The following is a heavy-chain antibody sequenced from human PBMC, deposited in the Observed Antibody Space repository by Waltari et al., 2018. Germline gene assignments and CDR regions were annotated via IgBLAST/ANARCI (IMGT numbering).Heavy chain of an antibody. D-gene: IGHD3-22*01. CDR1: GFTLSNYW. Sequence: EVQLVESGGGLVQPGGSLRLPCAASGFTLSNYWMSWVRQAPGKGAEWVANIMTDGREEYYVDSVRGRFTISRDNAKNSLYLQMNSLRPEDTAVYYCVRDQWFAFDIWGQGTMVTVSS. V-gene: IGHV3-7*01. CDR3: VRDQWFAFDI. J-gene: IGHJ3*02. CDR2: IMTDGREE.